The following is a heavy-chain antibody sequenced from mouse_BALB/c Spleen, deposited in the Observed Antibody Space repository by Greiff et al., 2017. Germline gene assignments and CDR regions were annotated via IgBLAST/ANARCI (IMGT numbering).Heavy chain of an antibody. Sequence: VKLMESGPELVKPGASVKMSCKASGYTFTDYVISWVKQRTGQGLEWIGEIYPGSGSTYYNEKFKGKATLTADKSSNTAYMQLSSLTSEDSAVYFCARDGTGFDYWGQGTTLTVSS. CDR2: IYPGSGST. CDR1: GYTFTDYV. J-gene: IGHJ2*01. CDR3: ARDGTGFDY. V-gene: IGHV1-77*01. D-gene: IGHD2-1*01.